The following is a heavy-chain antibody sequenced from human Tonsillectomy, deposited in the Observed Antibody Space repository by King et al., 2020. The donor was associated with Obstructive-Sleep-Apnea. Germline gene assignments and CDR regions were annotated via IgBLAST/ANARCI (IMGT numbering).Heavy chain of an antibody. J-gene: IGHJ4*02. D-gene: IGHD4-17*01. CDR1: GYTFTGYY. V-gene: IGHV1-2*02. Sequence: VQLVESGSEVKKPGASVKFSCKPSGYTFTGYYIHWVRQAPGHGLALMGWINPDSCDTNYAQRFQGRVTMTRDTSISTAYMELCRRRSDDTAVYYCARRDGDPPFDYWGQGTLVTVSS. CDR3: ARRDGDPPFDY. CDR2: INPDSCDT.